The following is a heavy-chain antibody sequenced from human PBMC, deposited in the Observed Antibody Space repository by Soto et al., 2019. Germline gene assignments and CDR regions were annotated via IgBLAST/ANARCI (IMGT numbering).Heavy chain of an antibody. Sequence: GESLKISCAASGFTFSNAWMNWVRQAPGKGLEWVGRIKSKTDGGTTDYAAPVKGRFTISRDDSKNTLYLQMNSLKTEDTAVYYCTTDPRSHRITMVRGAPGANGGVDYWGQGTLVTVSS. V-gene: IGHV3-15*07. CDR1: GFTFSNAW. J-gene: IGHJ4*02. D-gene: IGHD3-10*01. CDR2: IKSKTDGGTT. CDR3: TTDPRSHRITMVRGAPGANGGVDY.